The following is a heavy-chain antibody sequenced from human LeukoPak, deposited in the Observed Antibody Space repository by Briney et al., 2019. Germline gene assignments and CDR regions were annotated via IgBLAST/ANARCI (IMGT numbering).Heavy chain of an antibody. Sequence: KTSETLSLTCAVSGYSISSGYYWGWIRQPPGKGLEWIGSIYHSGSTYYNPSLKSRVTISVDTSKNQFSLKLSSVTAADTAVYYCAISGYSYGDPNFDYWGQGTLVTVSS. CDR1: GYSISSGYY. CDR3: AISGYSYGDPNFDY. CDR2: IYHSGST. J-gene: IGHJ4*02. D-gene: IGHD5-18*01. V-gene: IGHV4-38-2*01.